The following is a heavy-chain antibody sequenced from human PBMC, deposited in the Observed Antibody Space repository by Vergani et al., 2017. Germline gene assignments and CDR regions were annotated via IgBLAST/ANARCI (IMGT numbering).Heavy chain of an antibody. CDR2: ISSTSKTI. CDR1: GFIFSSSN. Sequence: EVQLVESGGGLVQPGGSLRLSCAASGFIFSSSNMNWVRQAPGKGLEWVSSISSTSKTIYYADSVKGLFTISRDNAMNSLYLQMSSLRPDDTAVYYCVRTDGYIWDYWGQGTLVTISS. CDR3: VRTDGYIWDY. J-gene: IGHJ4*02. V-gene: IGHV3-48*01. D-gene: IGHD5-24*01.